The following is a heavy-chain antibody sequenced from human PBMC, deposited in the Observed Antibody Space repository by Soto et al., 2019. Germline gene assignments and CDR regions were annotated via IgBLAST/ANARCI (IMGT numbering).Heavy chain of an antibody. D-gene: IGHD2-21*02. V-gene: IGHV3-15*07. CDR3: TTCLTAAPRRFDP. CDR1: GFTFTNAW. CDR2: IKSKPDGGTT. Sequence: EVHLVESGGGLVKPGGSLRLSCVASGFTFTNAWMIWVRQAPGKGLEWVGRIKSKPDGGTTDYAAPAKGRFTISRDDSKNTVYLEMNSLKSEDTAVYYCTTCLTAAPRRFDPWGQGTLVTVSS. J-gene: IGHJ5*02.